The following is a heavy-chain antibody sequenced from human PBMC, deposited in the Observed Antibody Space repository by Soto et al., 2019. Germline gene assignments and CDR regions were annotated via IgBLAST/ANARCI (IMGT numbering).Heavy chain of an antibody. Sequence: QVQLVQSGAEVKKPGASVKVSCKASGYTFTSYDINWVRQATGQGLEWMGWMNPNSGNTGYAQKFQGRVTMTRNTSISTAYMELTSLRSEDTAVYYCARERGSGSYYTPGFDPWGQGTLVTVSS. J-gene: IGHJ5*02. V-gene: IGHV1-8*01. CDR3: ARERGSGSYYTPGFDP. CDR1: GYTFTSYD. D-gene: IGHD3-10*01. CDR2: MNPNSGNT.